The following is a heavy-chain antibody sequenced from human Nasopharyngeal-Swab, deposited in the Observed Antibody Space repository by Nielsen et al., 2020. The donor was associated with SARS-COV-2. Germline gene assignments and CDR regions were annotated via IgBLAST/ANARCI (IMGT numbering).Heavy chain of an antibody. J-gene: IGHJ4*02. Sequence: SDTLSLTCTVSGFSITSGYYWGWIRQPPGKGPEYIGSIFRSGDVRYSPSRSSRVTMSVDTSKNQMSLRLRSATAADTAMYYCARLGYGDYEADYWGQGILVTVSS. D-gene: IGHD2-21*02. V-gene: IGHV4-38-2*02. CDR2: IFRSGDV. CDR1: GFSITSGYY. CDR3: ARLGYGDYEADY.